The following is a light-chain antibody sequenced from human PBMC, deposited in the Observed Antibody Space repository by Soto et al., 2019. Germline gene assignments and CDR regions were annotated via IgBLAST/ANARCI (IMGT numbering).Light chain of an antibody. CDR3: QQYGTSPPHT. Sequence: EIVLTQSPGTLSLSPGERATLSCRASQSVSSSYLAWYQQKPGQAPRLLIYATSSRATGIPDRFSGSGSGTDFTLTISRLEPEDFAVYYCQQYGTSPPHTFGGGTKVEIK. V-gene: IGKV3-20*01. CDR1: QSVSSSY. CDR2: ATS. J-gene: IGKJ4*01.